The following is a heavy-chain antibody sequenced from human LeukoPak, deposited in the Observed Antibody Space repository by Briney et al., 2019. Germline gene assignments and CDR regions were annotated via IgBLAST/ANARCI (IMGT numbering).Heavy chain of an antibody. V-gene: IGHV3-66*01. CDR1: GFTFSSYA. J-gene: IGHJ4*02. D-gene: IGHD3-22*01. CDR2: IYSGGAT. Sequence: GGSLRLSCAASGFTFSSYAMNWVRQAPGKGLEWVSIIYSGGATFYADSVKGRFTISRENSKNTLWLQMNSLRAEDTAVYYCARSMPPEYYYDSSGYEYWGQGTLVTVSS. CDR3: ARSMPPEYYYDSSGYEY.